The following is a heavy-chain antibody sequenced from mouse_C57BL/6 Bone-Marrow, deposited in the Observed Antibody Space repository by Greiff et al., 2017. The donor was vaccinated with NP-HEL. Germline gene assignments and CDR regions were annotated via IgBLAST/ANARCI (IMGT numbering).Heavy chain of an antibody. CDR3: ARRLRYP. CDR1: GYTFTDYY. J-gene: IGHJ2*01. Sequence: EVQLQQSGPELVKPGASVKISCKASGYTFTDYYMNWVKQSHGKSLEWIGDINPNNGGTSYNQKFKGKATLTVDKSSSTAYMELRSLTSEDSAVYYCARRLRYPWGQGTTLTVSS. CDR2: INPNNGGT. D-gene: IGHD1-1*01. V-gene: IGHV1-26*01.